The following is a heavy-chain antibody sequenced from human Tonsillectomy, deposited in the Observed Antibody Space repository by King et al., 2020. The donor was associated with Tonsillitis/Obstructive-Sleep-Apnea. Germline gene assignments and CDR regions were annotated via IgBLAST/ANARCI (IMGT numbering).Heavy chain of an antibody. J-gene: IGHJ4*02. V-gene: IGHV1-18*01. CDR1: GYTFTNFG. CDR3: ARDSMSHYYDRSGYCTFNY. Sequence: QLVQSGAEVKKPGASVKVSCKASGYTFTNFGISWVRQAPGQGLEWMAWISAHNGHTNYAQKLQGRVTMTTDTSTSTAYMELRSLRSDDTAVYYCARDSMSHYYDRSGYCTFNYWGQGTLVTVSS. CDR2: ISAHNGHT. D-gene: IGHD3-22*01.